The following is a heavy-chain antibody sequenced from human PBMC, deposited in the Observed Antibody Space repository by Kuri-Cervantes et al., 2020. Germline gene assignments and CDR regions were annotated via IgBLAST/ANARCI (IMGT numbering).Heavy chain of an antibody. Sequence: GGSLRLSCAASGFTFSSYSMNWVRQAPGKGLEWVSSISSSSSYIYYADSVKGRFTISRDNAKNSLYLQMNSLRAEDTAVYYCAREAFGYYGGDYWGQGTLVTVSS. J-gene: IGHJ4*02. CDR3: AREAFGYYGGDY. CDR1: GFTFSSYS. CDR2: ISSSSSYI. D-gene: IGHD3-10*01. V-gene: IGHV3-21*01.